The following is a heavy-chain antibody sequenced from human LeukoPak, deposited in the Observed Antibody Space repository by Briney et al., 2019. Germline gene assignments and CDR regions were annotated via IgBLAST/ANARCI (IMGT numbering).Heavy chain of an antibody. CDR1: GYTFTSYG. CDR3: ARGDKWFGELPSFN. V-gene: IGHV1-18*04. CDR2: ISAYNGNT. Sequence: ASVKVSCRASGYTFTSYGISWVRQAPGRGLEWMGWISAYNGNTNYAQKLQGRVTMTTDTSTSTAYMELRSLRSDDTAVYYCARGDKWFGELPSFNWGQGTLVTVSS. J-gene: IGHJ4*02. D-gene: IGHD3-10*01.